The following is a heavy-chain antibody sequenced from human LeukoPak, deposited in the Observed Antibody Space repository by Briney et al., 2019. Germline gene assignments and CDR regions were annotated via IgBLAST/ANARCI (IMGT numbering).Heavy chain of an antibody. CDR3: TRQGVQFNFDY. CDR1: GYTFTSYV. V-gene: IGHV7-4-1*02. D-gene: IGHD3-10*01. CDR2: INTNTGNP. Sequence: ASVKVSCKASGYTFTSYVMNWVRQAPGQGLEWMGWINTNTGNPTYAQGFTGRFVFSLDTSVSTAYLQISSLKAEDTAVYYCTRQGVQFNFDYWGQGTLVTVSS. J-gene: IGHJ4*02.